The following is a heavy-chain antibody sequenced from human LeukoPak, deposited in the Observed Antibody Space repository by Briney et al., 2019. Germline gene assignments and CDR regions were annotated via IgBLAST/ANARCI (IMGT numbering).Heavy chain of an antibody. CDR2: IIPIFGTG. V-gene: IGHV1-69*05. CDR1: GGTFNSYA. D-gene: IGHD3-22*01. Sequence: SVTVSCKASGGTFNSYAISWVRQAPGQGREGMGGIIPIFGTGNYAQKFQGRVTITTDESTSTAYMELSSLRSEDTAVYYCARGPFSYDSSGYLDYWGQGTLVTVSS. J-gene: IGHJ4*02. CDR3: ARGPFSYDSSGYLDY.